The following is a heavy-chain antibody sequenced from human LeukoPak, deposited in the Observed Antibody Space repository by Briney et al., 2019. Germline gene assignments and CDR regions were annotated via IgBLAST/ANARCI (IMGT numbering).Heavy chain of an antibody. CDR2: IGTAGDT. CDR3: ARGLYDSSGYNAFDI. CDR1: GFTSSSYD. Sequence: GGSLRLSCAASGFTSSSYDMHWVRQATGKGLEWVSAIGTAGDTYYPGSVKGRFTISRESAKNSLYLQMNSLRAGDTAVYYCARGLYDSSGYNAFDIWGQGTMVTVSS. V-gene: IGHV3-13*01. D-gene: IGHD3-22*01. J-gene: IGHJ3*02.